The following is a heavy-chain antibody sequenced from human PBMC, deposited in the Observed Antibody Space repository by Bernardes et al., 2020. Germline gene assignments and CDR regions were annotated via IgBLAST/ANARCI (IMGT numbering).Heavy chain of an antibody. V-gene: IGHV3-7*01. Sequence: GGSLRLSCAASSFSLRSYWMSWVRQAPGKGLEWVATIKQDGSEKYYVDSVMGRFTISRDNAKNSLFLQMNSLRVEDTAMYYCARVFRWAFDFWGQGTVVTVSS. CDR1: SFSLRSYW. D-gene: IGHD2-15*01. J-gene: IGHJ3*01. CDR2: IKQDGSEK. CDR3: ARVFRWAFDF.